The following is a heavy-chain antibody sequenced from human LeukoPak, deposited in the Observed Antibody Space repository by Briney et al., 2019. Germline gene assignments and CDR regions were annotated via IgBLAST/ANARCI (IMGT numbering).Heavy chain of an antibody. V-gene: IGHV7-4-1*02. Sequence: ASAKDSCKPSGYTCTSFAMNWVRQEPGQGLEWMGWINTNTGNPTYAQGFTGRFVFSLDTSVSTAYLQISSLKAEDTAVYYCARDHEWLQHFFDYWGQGTLVTVSS. CDR1: GYTCTSFA. CDR2: INTNTGNP. CDR3: ARDHEWLQHFFDY. J-gene: IGHJ4*02. D-gene: IGHD5-24*01.